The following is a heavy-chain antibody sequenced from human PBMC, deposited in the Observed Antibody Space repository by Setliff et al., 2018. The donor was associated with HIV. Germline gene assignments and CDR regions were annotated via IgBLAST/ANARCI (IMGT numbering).Heavy chain of an antibody. J-gene: IGHJ4*02. CDR3: AKDISGYSY. D-gene: IGHD3-22*01. CDR1: GFTFSDYG. Sequence: GGSLRLSCVASGFTFSDYGMHWVCQAPGKGLEWVAFIYYDANNQYHADSVKGRFTISRDNSKNTLYLEMNNLRTEDTAVYYCAKDISGYSYWGQGTPVTVSS. CDR2: IYYDANNQ. V-gene: IGHV3-30*02.